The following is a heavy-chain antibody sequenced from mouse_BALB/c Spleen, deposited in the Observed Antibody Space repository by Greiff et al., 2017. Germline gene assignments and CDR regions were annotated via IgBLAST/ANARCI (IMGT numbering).Heavy chain of an antibody. CDR1: GYTFTSYV. CDR3: ARKDGYDGAWFAD. V-gene: IGHV1-14*01. D-gene: IGHD2-2*01. CDR2: INPYNDGT. Sequence: VQLKESGPELVKPGASVKMSCKASGYTFTSYVMHWVKQKPGQGLEWIGYINPYNDGTKYNEKFKGKATLTSDKSSSTAYMELSSLTSEDSAVYYCARKDGYDGAWFADWGQGTLVTVSA. J-gene: IGHJ3*01.